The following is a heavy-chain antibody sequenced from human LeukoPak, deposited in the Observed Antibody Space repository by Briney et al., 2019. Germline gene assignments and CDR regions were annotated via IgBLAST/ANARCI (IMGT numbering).Heavy chain of an antibody. V-gene: IGHV3-74*01. CDR2: IISDGSRT. D-gene: IGHD2-15*01. CDR1: GFTVSSYW. Sequence: GGSLRLSCAASGFTVSSYWMHWVRQAPGKGLVWVSRIISDGSRTTYADSGKGRFTISRDNAKNTLYLQMNSLRAEATAVFYCVRESYCSGGSCYSGRAFDIWGQGTMVTVSS. CDR3: VRESYCSGGSCYSGRAFDI. J-gene: IGHJ3*02.